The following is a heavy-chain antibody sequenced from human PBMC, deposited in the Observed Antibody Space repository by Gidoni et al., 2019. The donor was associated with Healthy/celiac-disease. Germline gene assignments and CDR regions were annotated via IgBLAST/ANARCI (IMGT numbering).Heavy chain of an antibody. CDR2: IYTSGST. CDR3: ARDRQRYGSGSPFDY. D-gene: IGHD3-10*01. Sequence: QVQLQESGPGLVKPSETLSLTCTVSGGSISSYYWSWIRQPAVKGLEWIGRIYTSGSTNYNPSRKSRVTMSVDTSKNQFSLKLSAVTAADTAVYYCARDRQRYGSGSPFDYWGQGTLVTVSS. J-gene: IGHJ4*02. CDR1: GGSISSYY. V-gene: IGHV4-4*07.